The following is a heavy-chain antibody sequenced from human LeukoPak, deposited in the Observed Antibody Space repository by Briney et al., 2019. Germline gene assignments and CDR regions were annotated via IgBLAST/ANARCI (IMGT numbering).Heavy chain of an antibody. CDR3: ARDGYSSSWYPFDY. CDR1: GGSISSGDYY. V-gene: IGHV3-66*01. CDR2: IYSGGST. D-gene: IGHD6-13*01. J-gene: IGHJ4*02. Sequence: PSETLSLTCTVSGGSISSGDYYWSWVRQAPGKGLEWVSVIYSGGSTYYADSVKGRFTISRDNSKNTLYLQMNSLRAEDTAVYYCARDGYSSSWYPFDYWGQGTLVTVSS.